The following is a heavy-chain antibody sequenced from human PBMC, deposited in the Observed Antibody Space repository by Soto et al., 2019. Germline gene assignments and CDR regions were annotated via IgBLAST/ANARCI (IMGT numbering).Heavy chain of an antibody. CDR2: ISGSGGST. D-gene: IGHD6-6*01. Sequence: GGSLRLSCAASGFTFSSYAMSWVRQAPGKGLEWVSAISGSGGSTYYADSVKGRFTISRDNSKNTLYLQMNSLRAEDTAVYYCAKGGGGGIAAPLLGYYYYMDVWGKGTTVTVSS. V-gene: IGHV3-23*01. CDR3: AKGGGGGIAAPLLGYYYYMDV. CDR1: GFTFSSYA. J-gene: IGHJ6*03.